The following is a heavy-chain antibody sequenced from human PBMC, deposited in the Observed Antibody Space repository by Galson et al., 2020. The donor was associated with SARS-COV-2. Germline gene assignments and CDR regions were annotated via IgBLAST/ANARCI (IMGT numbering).Heavy chain of an antibody. CDR1: GYTFTGYH. D-gene: IGHD3-16*01. CDR2: INPKSGVT. V-gene: IGHV1-2*02. Sequence: ASVKVSCKASGYTFTGYHIHWVRQAPGQGLEWMGWINPKSGVTKYPQKFLGRVTMTRDTSIITAYMELSSLRSDDTAVYYCARDVPGGRGFDAFDIWGQGTLVTVSS. CDR3: ARDVPGGRGFDAFDI. J-gene: IGHJ3*02.